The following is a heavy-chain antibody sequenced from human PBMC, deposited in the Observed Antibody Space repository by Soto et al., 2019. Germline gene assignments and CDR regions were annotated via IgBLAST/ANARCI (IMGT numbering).Heavy chain of an antibody. CDR2: IIPIFGTA. V-gene: IGHV1-69*06. CDR3: ARTGDCTNGVCYNNWFDP. D-gene: IGHD2-8*01. J-gene: IGHJ5*02. CDR1: GGTFSSYA. Sequence: SVKVSCKASGGTFSSYAISWVRQAPGQGLEWMGGIIPIFGTANYAQKFQGRVTITADKSTSTAYMELSSLRSEDTAVYYCARTGDCTNGVCYNNWFDPWGQGTLVTVSS.